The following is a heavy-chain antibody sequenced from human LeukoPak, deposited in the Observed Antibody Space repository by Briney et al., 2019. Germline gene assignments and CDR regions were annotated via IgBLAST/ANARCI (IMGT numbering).Heavy chain of an antibody. Sequence: GGSLRLSCAASGFTFISYAMNWARQAPGKGLEWVSTISGTTGRTHYADSVRGRFTISRDNSKNTLYLQMNSLRAEDTAVYYCDGADYWGQGTLVTVSS. J-gene: IGHJ4*02. CDR1: GFTFISYA. D-gene: IGHD5-24*01. CDR3: DGADY. CDR2: ISGTTGRT. V-gene: IGHV3-23*01.